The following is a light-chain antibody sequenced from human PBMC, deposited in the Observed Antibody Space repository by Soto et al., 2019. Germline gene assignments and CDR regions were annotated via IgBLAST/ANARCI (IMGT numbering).Light chain of an antibody. V-gene: IGKV1-5*01. CDR3: QQYNSYNT. CDR1: QSISSW. CDR2: DAS. Sequence: DIQMTQSPSTLSASVGDRVTITCRASQSISSWLAWYQQKPGKAPKLLIYDASSLESGVPSRFSASGSGTEFTLTISSLQPDDFATYYCQQYNSYNTFGQGTKLEIK. J-gene: IGKJ2*01.